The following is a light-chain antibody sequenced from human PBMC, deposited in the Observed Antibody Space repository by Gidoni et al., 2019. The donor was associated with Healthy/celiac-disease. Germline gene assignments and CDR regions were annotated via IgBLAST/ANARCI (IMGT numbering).Light chain of an antibody. J-gene: IGKJ1*01. V-gene: IGKV3-20*01. CDR1: QSVSSSY. CDR3: QQYGSSPWT. Sequence: EIVFSHSPGPLSLSPGERATLSCRASQSVSSSYLPWYQQKPGQPPRLLNYGQTRRATGIPPRFSGRWGGNDFTITSSRLEPEDFAVYYWQQYGSSPWTFGQGTKVEIK. CDR2: GQT.